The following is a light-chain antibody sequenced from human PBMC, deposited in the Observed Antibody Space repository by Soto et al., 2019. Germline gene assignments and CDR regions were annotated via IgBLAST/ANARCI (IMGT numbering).Light chain of an antibody. CDR2: AGS. CDR1: QSIGTY. V-gene: IGKV1-39*01. CDR3: QESHST. Sequence: DAQMTQSPSSLSASVGDSVTITCRASQSIGTYLDWYQHKPGKAPKLLIYAGSSLQSGVPSRFSGSGSGTDFTLTISSLQPEDFATYYCQESHSTFGQGTKLEIK. J-gene: IGKJ2*01.